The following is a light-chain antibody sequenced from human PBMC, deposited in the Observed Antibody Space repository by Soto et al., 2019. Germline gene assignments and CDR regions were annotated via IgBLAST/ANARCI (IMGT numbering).Light chain of an antibody. J-gene: IGLJ1*01. CDR2: GNG. V-gene: IGLV1-40*01. CDR3: QSYDKRLTAYV. CDR1: SSSIGAGYE. Sequence: QSVLPQPPSVSGAPGQRVAISCSGTSSSIGAGYEVHWYHQLSGTAPKLVVSGNGNRPSGVPDRLSASKSGTSASLAITGLQAEDEGHYYCQSYDKRLTAYVFGTGTKVTVL.